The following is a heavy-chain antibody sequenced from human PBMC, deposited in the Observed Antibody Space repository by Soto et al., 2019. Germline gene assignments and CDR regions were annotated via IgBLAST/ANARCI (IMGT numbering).Heavy chain of an antibody. CDR3: ASSEATVLDY. V-gene: IGHV4-4*02. J-gene: IGHJ4*02. D-gene: IGHD4-17*01. CDR2: THHSGRT. Sequence: QVQLQESGPGLVKPSGTLSLTCTVSGGSMSSSNWWNWVRQPPGKGLEWIGETHHSGRTNYNPSLTSRVNISVDESTNHFSLKLSSVTAADTAVYYCASSEATVLDYWGQGTLVTVSS. CDR1: GGSMSSSNW.